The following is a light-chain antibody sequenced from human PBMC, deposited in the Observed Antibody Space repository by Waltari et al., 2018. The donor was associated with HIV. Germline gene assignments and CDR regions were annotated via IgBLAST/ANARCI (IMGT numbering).Light chain of an antibody. V-gene: IGLV2-14*01. J-gene: IGLJ2*01. CDR1: SSDVVGYNY. CDR2: EVS. Sequence: QSALTQPASVSGSPGQSITISCTGTSSDVVGYNYVSWYQHHPGNAPKLMISEVSNRPSGVSNRFSGSKSGNTASLTISGLQAEDEADYYCSSYSSSITLYVVFGGGTKLTVL. CDR3: SSYSSSITLYVV.